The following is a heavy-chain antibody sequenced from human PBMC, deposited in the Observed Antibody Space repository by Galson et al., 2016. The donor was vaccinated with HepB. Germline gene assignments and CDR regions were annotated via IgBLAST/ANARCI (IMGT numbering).Heavy chain of an antibody. CDR3: ARSMKGSGWYRGWFDP. CDR1: GGSISIYY. V-gene: IGHV4-59*01. D-gene: IGHD6-19*01. J-gene: IGHJ5*02. CDR2: VHYSGST. Sequence: ETLSLTCTVSGGSISIYYWSWIRQPPGKGLEWIGYVHYSGSTDYNSSLKSRVTISVDRSKNQVSLRLTSVTAADTAVYYCARSMKGSGWYRGWFDPWGQGALVTVSS.